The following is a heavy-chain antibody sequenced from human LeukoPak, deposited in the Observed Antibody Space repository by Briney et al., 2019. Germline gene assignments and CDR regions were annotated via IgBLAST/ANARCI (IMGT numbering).Heavy chain of an antibody. D-gene: IGHD3-10*01. J-gene: IGHJ5*02. CDR1: GFTFDDYG. CDR3: ARDYYYGSGSYLRWFDP. Sequence: SGGSLRLSCAASGFTFDDYGMSWVRQAPGKGLAWVSGINWNGGSTGYADSVKGRFTISRDNAKNSLYLQMNSLRAEDTALYYCARDYYYGSGSYLRWFDPWGQGTLVTVSS. CDR2: INWNGGST. V-gene: IGHV3-20*04.